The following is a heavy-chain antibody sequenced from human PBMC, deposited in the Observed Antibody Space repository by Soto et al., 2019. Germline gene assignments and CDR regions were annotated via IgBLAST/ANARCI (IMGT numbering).Heavy chain of an antibody. Sequence: QVQLVESGGGVVQPGRSLRLSCAASGFTFSSYGMHWVRQAPGKGLEWVAVISYDGSNKYYADSVKGRFTISRDNSKNTLYLQMNSLRAEDTAVYYCAKDYGDYGDDWGQGTLVTVSS. CDR1: GFTFSSYG. CDR3: AKDYGDYGDD. J-gene: IGHJ4*02. CDR2: ISYDGSNK. V-gene: IGHV3-30*18. D-gene: IGHD4-17*01.